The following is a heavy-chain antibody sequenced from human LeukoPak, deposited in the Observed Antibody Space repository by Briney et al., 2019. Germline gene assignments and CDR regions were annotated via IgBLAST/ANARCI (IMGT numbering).Heavy chain of an antibody. Sequence: PGGSLRLSCAASGFTFDDYGISWVRQAPGKGLEWVSGINRNGGSTGYADSMKGRFTIFRDNTKNSLYLQMNSLRAEDTALYYCARDASYSSGLFDYWGQGTLVTVSS. V-gene: IGHV3-20*04. CDR3: ARDASYSSGLFDY. D-gene: IGHD3-22*01. J-gene: IGHJ4*02. CDR2: INRNGGST. CDR1: GFTFDDYG.